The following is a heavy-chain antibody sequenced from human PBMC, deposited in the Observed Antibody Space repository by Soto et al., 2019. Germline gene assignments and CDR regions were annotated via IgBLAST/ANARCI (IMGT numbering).Heavy chain of an antibody. CDR1: GCSISSSSYY. Sequence: SETLSLTCTVSGCSISSSSYYWGWIRQPPGKGLEWIGSIYYSGSTYYNPSLKSRVTISVDTSKNQFSLKLSSVTAADTAVYYCARPSPRYCSGGSCLEFPDAFDIWGQGTMVTVSS. CDR3: ARPSPRYCSGGSCLEFPDAFDI. CDR2: IYYSGST. J-gene: IGHJ3*02. V-gene: IGHV4-39*01. D-gene: IGHD2-15*01.